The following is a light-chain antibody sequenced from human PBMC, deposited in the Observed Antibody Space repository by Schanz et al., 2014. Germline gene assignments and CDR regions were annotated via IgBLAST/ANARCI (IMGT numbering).Light chain of an antibody. Sequence: IQMTQSPSSLSASVGDRVTITCRASQDISNYLAWYQQKPGKIPKLLIYTASTLQSGVPSRFSGSGSGTDFTLTISSLQPEDVATYYCQKYNSALGYTFGQGTKLEIK. CDR2: TAS. CDR1: QDISNY. V-gene: IGKV1-27*01. CDR3: QKYNSALGYT. J-gene: IGKJ2*01.